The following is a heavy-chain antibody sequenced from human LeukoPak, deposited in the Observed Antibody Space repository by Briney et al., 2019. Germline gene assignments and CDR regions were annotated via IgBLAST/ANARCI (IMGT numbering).Heavy chain of an antibody. CDR1: GGSISCSSYY. CDR2: IYYSGST. D-gene: IGHD3-22*01. V-gene: IGHV4-39*07. CDR3: ARAYSSGYSDNWFDP. J-gene: IGHJ5*02. Sequence: PSETLSLTCTVSGGSISCSSYYWGWIRQPPGKGLEWIGSIYYSGSTYYNPSLKSRVTISVDTSKNQFSLKLSSVTAADTAVYYCARAYSSGYSDNWFDPWGQGTLVTVSS.